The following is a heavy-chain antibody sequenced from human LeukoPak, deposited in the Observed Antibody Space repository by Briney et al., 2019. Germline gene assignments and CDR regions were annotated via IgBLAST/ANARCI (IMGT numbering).Heavy chain of an antibody. CDR3: ARGHNGDYRYYYMDV. J-gene: IGHJ6*03. V-gene: IGHV1-46*01. D-gene: IGHD4-17*01. CDR1: GYTFTSYY. CDR2: INPSGGST. Sequence: ASVKVSCKASGYTFTSYYMHWVRQAPGQGLEWMGIINPSGGSTSYAQKFQGRVTMTRDMSTSTVYMELRSLRSEDTAVYYCARGHNGDYRYYYMDVWGKGTTVTVSS.